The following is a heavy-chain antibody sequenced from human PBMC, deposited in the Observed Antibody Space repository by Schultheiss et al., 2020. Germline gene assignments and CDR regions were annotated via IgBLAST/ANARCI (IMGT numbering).Heavy chain of an antibody. J-gene: IGHJ4*02. CDR3: AKDVRRVVVVAATHRDDY. Sequence: GGSLRLSCAASGFTFSSYAMHWVRQAPGKGLEWVAVISYDGSNKYYADSVKGRFTISRDNSKNTLYLQMNSLTIEDTAVYYCAKDVRRVVVVAATHRDDYWGQGTLVTVSS. D-gene: IGHD2-15*01. CDR2: ISYDGSNK. CDR1: GFTFSSYA. V-gene: IGHV3-30-3*01.